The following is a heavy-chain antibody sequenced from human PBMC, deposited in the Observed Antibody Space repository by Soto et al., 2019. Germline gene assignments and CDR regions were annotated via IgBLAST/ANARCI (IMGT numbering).Heavy chain of an antibody. V-gene: IGHV4-31*03. CDR1: GGSISSGGYY. D-gene: IGHD4-17*01. J-gene: IGHJ4*02. CDR2: IYYSGST. Sequence: QVQLQESGPGLVKPSQTLSLTCTVSGGSISSGGYYWSWIRQHPGKGLEWIGYIYYSGSTYYNPSLTSRVTISVDTSKNQFSLKLSSVTAADTAVYYCARATMTTRTGVGPWFDYWGQGTLVTVSS. CDR3: ARATMTTRTGVGPWFDY.